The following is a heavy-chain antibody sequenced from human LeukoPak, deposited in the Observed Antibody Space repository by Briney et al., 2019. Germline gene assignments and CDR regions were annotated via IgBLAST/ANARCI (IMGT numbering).Heavy chain of an antibody. D-gene: IGHD2-2*01. Sequence: AGSLSLSCTASGVTFSDYWMTWFVQAPRKGLEWVANIKQDGSAKYYVDSVKGRFTISRDNAKNSLYLQMDSLRVEDTATYYCARWRGSTSERSDYWGQGTLVTVSS. CDR2: IKQDGSAK. V-gene: IGHV3-7*01. J-gene: IGHJ4*02. CDR3: ARWRGSTSERSDY. CDR1: GVTFSDYW.